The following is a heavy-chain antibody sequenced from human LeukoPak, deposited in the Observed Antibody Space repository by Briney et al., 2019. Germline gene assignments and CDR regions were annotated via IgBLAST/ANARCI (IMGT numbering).Heavy chain of an antibody. V-gene: IGHV3-23*01. J-gene: IGHJ6*03. Sequence: GGSVRLSCAASGFTFSAYGMSWVRQAPGKGLEWVSAISGNGDYTYYADSVKGQFTISRDNSKNTLFLQMNSLRAEDTAVYYCAKLPQAAGDPYYVEGWGKGTTVTVSS. CDR2: ISGNGDYT. CDR1: GFTFSAYG. D-gene: IGHD2-21*02. CDR3: AKLPQAAGDPYYVEG.